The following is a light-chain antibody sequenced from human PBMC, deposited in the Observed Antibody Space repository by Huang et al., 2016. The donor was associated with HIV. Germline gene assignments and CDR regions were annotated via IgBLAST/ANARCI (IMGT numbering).Light chain of an antibody. CDR3: QQSYSFTWT. CDR1: QSIGRY. J-gene: IGKJ1*01. CDR2: AAS. V-gene: IGKV1-39*01. Sequence: DVQMTQSPSSLSASVGDRVTISCRASQSIGRYLNWYQQKPGKAPKLLIYAASSLQSGVPSRFSGSGSGTDFTLTIDSLQAEDFATYYCQQSYSFTWTFGQGTKVEIK.